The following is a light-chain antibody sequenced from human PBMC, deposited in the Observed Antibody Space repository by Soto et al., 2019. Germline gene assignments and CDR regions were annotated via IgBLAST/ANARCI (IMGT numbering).Light chain of an antibody. CDR1: SSDVGGSEF. CDR3: CSYAGNSLWV. CDR2: DVT. J-gene: IGLJ3*02. Sequence: QSALTQPRSVSGSPGQSVTISCNGSSSDVGGSEFVSWYQQHPVKAPKLVIYDVTKRPSGVPDRFSGSKSGNTASLTISGLQAEDEAYYYCCSYAGNSLWVFGGGTKVTVL. V-gene: IGLV2-11*01.